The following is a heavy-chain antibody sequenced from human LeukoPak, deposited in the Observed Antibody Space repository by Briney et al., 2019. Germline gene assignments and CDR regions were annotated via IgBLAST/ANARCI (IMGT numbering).Heavy chain of an antibody. CDR3: ARETFRCTTTICYPYYFDF. Sequence: SETLSLTCSVSGGSINTGDYYWSWIRQHPGKGLEWVGYIYHSGNTYYNPSLRSRLTISVDTSKNQFSLKLSSVTAADTAVYYCARETFRCTTTICYPYYFDFWGQGILVTVSS. V-gene: IGHV4-31*03. CDR1: GGSINTGDYY. D-gene: IGHD2-2*01. CDR2: IYHSGNT. J-gene: IGHJ4*02.